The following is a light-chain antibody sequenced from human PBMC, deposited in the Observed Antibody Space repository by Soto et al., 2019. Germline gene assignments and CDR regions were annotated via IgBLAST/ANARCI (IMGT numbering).Light chain of an antibody. CDR1: SSNIGSNA. CDR2: DND. J-gene: IGLJ3*02. V-gene: IGLV1-44*01. Sequence: QSVLTQPPSASGTPGQRVTISCSGSSSNIGSNAVNLYLQLPGTAPNLLIYDNDQRPSGVPDRFSGSKSGTSASLAISGLQSEDEADFYCAAWDDSLDGWVFGGGTKLTVL. CDR3: AAWDDSLDGWV.